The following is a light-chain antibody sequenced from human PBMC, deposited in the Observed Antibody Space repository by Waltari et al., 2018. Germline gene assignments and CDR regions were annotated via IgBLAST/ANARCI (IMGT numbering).Light chain of an antibody. CDR2: VVS. Sequence: QSALTQPASVSGSPGQSITISCTGTSSDVGGYNYVSWYQQHPGKAPKLMIYVVSNRPSWVSNRFSGSKSGNTASLTISGLQAEDEADYYCSSYTSSTVVFGGGTKLTVL. CDR3: SSYTSSTVV. J-gene: IGLJ2*01. V-gene: IGLV2-14*03. CDR1: SSDVGGYNY.